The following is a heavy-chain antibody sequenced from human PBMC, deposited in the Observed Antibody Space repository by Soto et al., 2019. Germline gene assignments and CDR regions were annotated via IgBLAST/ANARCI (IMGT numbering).Heavy chain of an antibody. Sequence: GASVKVSCKASGYTFTSYYMHWVRQAPGQGLEWMGIINPSGGSTSYAQKFQGRVTMTRDTSTSSVYMELSSLRSEDTAVYYCAIEGDIVVVPAATILNDAFDIWGQGTMVTVSS. CDR3: AIEGDIVVVPAATILNDAFDI. CDR1: GYTFTSYY. J-gene: IGHJ3*02. CDR2: INPSGGST. D-gene: IGHD2-2*01. V-gene: IGHV1-46*03.